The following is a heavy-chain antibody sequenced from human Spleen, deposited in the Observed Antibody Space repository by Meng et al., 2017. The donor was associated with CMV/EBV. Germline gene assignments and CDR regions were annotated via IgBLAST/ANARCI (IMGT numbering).Heavy chain of an antibody. D-gene: IGHD3-16*01. J-gene: IGHJ6*02. CDR1: GFTFSSYE. CDR2: ISSSGSTI. V-gene: IGHV3-48*03. Sequence: GGSLRLSCAASGFTFSSYEMNWVRQAPGKGLEWVSYISSSGSTIYYADSVKGRFTISRDNSKNTLYLQMNSLRAEDTAVYYCAKDLGDTANYYYYGMDVWGQGTTVTVSS. CDR3: AKDLGDTANYYYYGMDV.